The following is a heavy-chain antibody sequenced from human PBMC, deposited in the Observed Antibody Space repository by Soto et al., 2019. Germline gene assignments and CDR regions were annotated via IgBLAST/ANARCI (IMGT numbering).Heavy chain of an antibody. CDR3: ARGKQYYDFWSGYFAGFDY. CDR1: GGSFSGYY. CDR2: INHSGST. D-gene: IGHD3-3*01. V-gene: IGHV4-34*01. J-gene: IGHJ4*02. Sequence: SETLSLTCAVYGGSFSGYYWSWIRQPPGKGLEWIGEINHSGSTNYNPSLKSRVTISVDTSKNQFSLKLSSVTAADTAVYYCARGKQYYDFWSGYFAGFDYWGQGTLVTVSS.